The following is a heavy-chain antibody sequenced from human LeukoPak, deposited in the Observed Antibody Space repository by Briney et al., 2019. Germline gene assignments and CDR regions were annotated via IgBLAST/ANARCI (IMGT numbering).Heavy chain of an antibody. CDR1: GFTFSSYA. D-gene: IGHD1-26*01. V-gene: IGHV3-23*01. CDR2: INEGGSDA. Sequence: GGSLRLSCAASGFTFSSYAMSWVRQAPGKGLEWVSIINEGGSDAYYADSVKGRFTISRDNSKKTLHLQMNSLRVEDTAVYYRAREKEVGFGETIGYWGQGTLVTVSS. CDR3: AREKEVGFGETIGY. J-gene: IGHJ4*02.